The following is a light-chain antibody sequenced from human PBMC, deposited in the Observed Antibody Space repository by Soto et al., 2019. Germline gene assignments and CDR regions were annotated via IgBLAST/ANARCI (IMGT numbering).Light chain of an antibody. V-gene: IGKV1-33*01. Sequence: DFQMTQSPSSLSASVGDRVTITCRATQAIKNFLNWYQQKPGRAPKLLIANASTLQRGVPSRFSGSGSATHCTFVISSLQPEDGGTYYCQQSDNRPLTFGQGTRLDIK. J-gene: IGKJ5*01. CDR2: NAS. CDR1: QAIKNF. CDR3: QQSDNRPLT.